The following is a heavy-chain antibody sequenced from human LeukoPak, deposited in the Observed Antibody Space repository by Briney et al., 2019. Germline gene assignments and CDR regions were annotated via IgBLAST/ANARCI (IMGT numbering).Heavy chain of an antibody. J-gene: IGHJ4*02. D-gene: IGHD5-12*01. V-gene: IGHV1-46*01. CDR1: GDTFSSYY. CDR3: ARGATIYFDY. CDR2: ITPSGDST. Sequence: GASVKVSCKASGDTFSSYYMHWVRQAPGQGLEWMGIITPSGDSTNYAQKFQGRVTMTTDTSTSTAYMELRSLRSDDTAVYYCARGATIYFDYWGQGTLVTVSS.